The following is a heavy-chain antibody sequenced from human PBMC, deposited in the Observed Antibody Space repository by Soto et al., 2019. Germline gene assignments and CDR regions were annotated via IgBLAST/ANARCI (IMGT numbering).Heavy chain of an antibody. D-gene: IGHD5-18*01. V-gene: IGHV4-34*01. CDR1: GGSFSGYY. Sequence: PSETLSLTCAVYGGSFSGYYWSWIRQPPGKGLEWIGEINHSGSTNYNPSLKSRVTISVDTSKNQFSLKLSSVTAADTAVYYCARELIGFRDTAMVVDDYWGQGTLVTV. CDR2: INHSGST. CDR3: ARELIGFRDTAMVVDDY. J-gene: IGHJ4*02.